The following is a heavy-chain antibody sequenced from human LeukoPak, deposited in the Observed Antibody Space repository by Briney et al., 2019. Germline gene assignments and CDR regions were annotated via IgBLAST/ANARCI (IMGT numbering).Heavy chain of an antibody. CDR1: GFTFGDYA. CDR2: INPGGSEK. J-gene: IGHJ4*02. V-gene: IGHV3-7*01. D-gene: IGHD5-18*01. Sequence: GGSLRLSCTASGFTFGDYAMSWFRQAPGKGLEWVASINPGGSEKYSAGSVKGRFTISRDNAKSSLYLQMDSLRVEDTAFYYCARDLAYSRLDYWGQGVLVTVSS. CDR3: ARDLAYSRLDY.